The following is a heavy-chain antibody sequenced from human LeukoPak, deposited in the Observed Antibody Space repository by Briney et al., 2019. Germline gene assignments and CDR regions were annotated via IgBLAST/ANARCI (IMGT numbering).Heavy chain of an antibody. V-gene: IGHV6-1*01. J-gene: IGHJ4*02. CDR3: ARGSEHYYYDSSIYYDFDY. CDR1: GDSVSSNSAA. D-gene: IGHD3-22*01. Sequence: SQTLSLTCAISGDSVSSNSAAWNWIRQSPSRGLEWLGRTYYRSKWYNDYAVSVKSRITINPDTSKNQFSLQLNSVTPEDTAVYYCARGSEHYYYDSSIYYDFDYWGQGTLVTVSS. CDR2: TYYRSKWYN.